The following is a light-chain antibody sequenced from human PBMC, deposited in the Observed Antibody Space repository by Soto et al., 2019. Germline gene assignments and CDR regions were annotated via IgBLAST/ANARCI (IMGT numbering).Light chain of an antibody. V-gene: IGLV2-18*02. CDR1: SADVGIYNR. Sequence: QSALTQPPSVSGSPGQSVTISCTGTSADVGIYNRVAWYQQPPGTSPKLVICDVSNRPSGVPDRFSGSKSGSTASLTISGLQAEDEADYYCSSYTTSNTYVFGTGTTVTVL. CDR2: DVS. CDR3: SSYTTSNTYV. J-gene: IGLJ1*01.